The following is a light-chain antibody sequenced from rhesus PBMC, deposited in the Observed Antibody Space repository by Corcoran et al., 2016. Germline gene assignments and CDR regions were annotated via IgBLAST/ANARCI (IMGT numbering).Light chain of an antibody. Sequence: DIQMTQSPSSLSASVGDKVTITCHASQGISSWLAWYQQKQRKAPKPQISDASRLQSGVPSRFSGSGSGTEYTRTISSRQPEDFATYDGQQYDDLPPKFGQGTKVEIK. CDR2: DAS. J-gene: IGKJ1*01. V-gene: IGKV1-19*01. CDR3: QQYDDLPPK. CDR1: QGISSW.